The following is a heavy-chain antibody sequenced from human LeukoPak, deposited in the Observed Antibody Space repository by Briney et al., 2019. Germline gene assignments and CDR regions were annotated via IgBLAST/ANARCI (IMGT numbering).Heavy chain of an antibody. J-gene: IGHJ4*02. Sequence: ASVKVSCKASGYTFTSYYMHWVRQAPGQGLEWMGIINPSGGSTSYAQKFQGRVTMTRDTSTSTVYMELSSLRSEDTAVYYCAREPPRYNWSGGPRRTYFDYWGQGTLVTVSS. CDR1: GYTFTSYY. D-gene: IGHD1-1*01. V-gene: IGHV1-46*01. CDR3: AREPPRYNWSGGPRRTYFDY. CDR2: INPSGGST.